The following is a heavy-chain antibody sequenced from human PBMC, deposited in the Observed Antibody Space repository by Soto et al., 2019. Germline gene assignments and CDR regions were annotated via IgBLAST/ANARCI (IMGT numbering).Heavy chain of an antibody. CDR3: AKDAIPYNGVWDASDL. Sequence: GGSLRLSCVGSGFTFSDAWMNWVRQAPGKGLEWVGRIRSKKDGGTTDYAAPVKGRFAISRDDSKKSVYLQMNSLRAEDTAVYYCAKDAIPYNGVWDASDLWGQGTKVTVSS. D-gene: IGHD2-8*01. V-gene: IGHV3-15*07. CDR1: GFTFSDAW. CDR2: IRSKKDGGTT. J-gene: IGHJ3*01.